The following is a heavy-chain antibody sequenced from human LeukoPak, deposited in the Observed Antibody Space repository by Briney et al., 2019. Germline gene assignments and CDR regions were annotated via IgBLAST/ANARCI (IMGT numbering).Heavy chain of an antibody. CDR3: ARHASVDGNWPRPLDY. Sequence: SKTLSLTCTVSGGSISSSNYYWGWIRQPPGKGLEWIGNIYYSGSTYYKPSLKTRVTISVDTSKNQFSLKLTSVTAADTAVYYCARHASVDGNWPRPLDYWGQGSLVTVSS. D-gene: IGHD6-19*01. J-gene: IGHJ4*02. CDR1: GGSISSSNYY. V-gene: IGHV4-39*01. CDR2: IYYSGST.